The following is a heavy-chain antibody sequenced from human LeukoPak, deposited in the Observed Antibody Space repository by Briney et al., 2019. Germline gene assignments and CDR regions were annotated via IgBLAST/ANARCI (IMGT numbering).Heavy chain of an antibody. V-gene: IGHV4-59*01. CDR2: NYYSGST. J-gene: IGHJ4*02. CDR1: GGSISSYY. CDR3: ARGVRLYGSGSYSTASADY. D-gene: IGHD3-10*01. Sequence: PSETLSLTCTVSGGSISSYYWSWIRQPPGKGLECIGYNYYSGSTNYNPSLKSRVTISVDTSKNQFSLKLSSVTAADTAVYYCARGVRLYGSGSYSTASADYWGQGTLVTVSS.